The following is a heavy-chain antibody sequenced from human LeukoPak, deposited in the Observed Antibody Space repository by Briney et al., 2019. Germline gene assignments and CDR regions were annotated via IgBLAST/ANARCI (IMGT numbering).Heavy chain of an antibody. D-gene: IGHD5-24*01. CDR2: ISSSGSTI. V-gene: IGHV3-11*04. CDR1: GFTFSDHY. Sequence: GGSLRLSCAASGFTFSDHYMSWIRQAPGKGLEWVSYISSSGSTIYYADSVKGRFTISRDNAKNSLYLQMNSLGAEDTAVYYCARDRRWLQLSHAFDIWGQGTMVTVSS. J-gene: IGHJ3*02. CDR3: ARDRRWLQLSHAFDI.